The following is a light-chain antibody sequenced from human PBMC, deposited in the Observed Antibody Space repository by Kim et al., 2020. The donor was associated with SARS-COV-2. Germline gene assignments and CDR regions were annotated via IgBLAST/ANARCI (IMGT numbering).Light chain of an antibody. V-gene: IGKV3-20*01. CDR1: QSVSSNY. Sequence: PGERATLSCRASQSVSSNYLAWYQQRPGQAPRLLIYDASSRATGIPDRFSGSGSGTDFTLTISRLEPEDFAVYYCQQYSSSFRTFGQGTKVDIK. J-gene: IGKJ1*01. CDR3: QQYSSSFRT. CDR2: DAS.